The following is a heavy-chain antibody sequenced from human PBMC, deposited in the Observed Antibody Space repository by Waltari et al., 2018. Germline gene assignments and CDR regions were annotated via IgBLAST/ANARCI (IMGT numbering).Heavy chain of an antibody. CDR2: IYYSGST. CDR1: GGSISSHY. D-gene: IGHD1-26*01. Sequence: QVQLQESGPGLVKPSETLSLTCTVSGGSISSHYWSLIRQPPGKGLEWIGYIYYSGSTNYNPSLKSRVTISVDTSKNQFSLKLSSVTAADTAVYYCARGRELLYFDYWGQGTLVTVSS. V-gene: IGHV4-59*11. CDR3: ARGRELLYFDY. J-gene: IGHJ4*02.